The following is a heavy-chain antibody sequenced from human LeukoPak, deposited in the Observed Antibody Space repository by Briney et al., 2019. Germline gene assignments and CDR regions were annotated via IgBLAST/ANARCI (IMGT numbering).Heavy chain of an antibody. V-gene: IGHV3-23*01. CDR1: GFTFSSYA. J-gene: IGHJ6*03. Sequence: PGGSLRLSCAASGFTFSSYAMSWVRQAPGKGLEWVSTISGSGGSTYYADSVKGRFTLSRDNSKNTLYLQMNSLRAEDTAVYYCAKDYYDSSGYYYARGDYYYMDVWGKGTTVTVSS. CDR3: AKDYYDSSGYYYARGDYYYMDV. D-gene: IGHD3-22*01. CDR2: ISGSGGST.